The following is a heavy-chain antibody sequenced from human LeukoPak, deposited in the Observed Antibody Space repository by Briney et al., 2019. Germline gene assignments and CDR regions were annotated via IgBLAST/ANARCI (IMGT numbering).Heavy chain of an antibody. CDR2: VNHSGST. V-gene: IGHV4-34*01. CDR1: GGSFSGYY. D-gene: IGHD2-2*01. CDR3: ARLGEIVVVPAALDGQTYYMDV. Sequence: SETLSLTCAVYGGSFSGYYWSWIRQPPGKGLEWIGEVNHSGSTNYNPSLKSRVTISVDTSKNQFSLKLSSVTAADTAVYYCARLGEIVVVPAALDGQTYYMDVWGKGTTVTVSS. J-gene: IGHJ6*03.